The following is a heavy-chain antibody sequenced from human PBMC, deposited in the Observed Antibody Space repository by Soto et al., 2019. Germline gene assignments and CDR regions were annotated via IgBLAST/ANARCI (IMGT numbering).Heavy chain of an antibody. Sequence: EVQVVESGGDLVKPGGSLRLSCASSGFTFSTYTMNWVRQASGQGREWVSSTNGRGNYIYYAESVKGGFTISRDNAKNSLYLQMDRLRSEDTALYYCVREDGKVGTNSAFDYWGLGALVTVSS. J-gene: IGHJ4*02. V-gene: IGHV3-21*01. CDR3: VREDGKVGTNSAFDY. CDR2: TNGRGNYI. CDR1: GFTFSTYT. D-gene: IGHD1-26*01.